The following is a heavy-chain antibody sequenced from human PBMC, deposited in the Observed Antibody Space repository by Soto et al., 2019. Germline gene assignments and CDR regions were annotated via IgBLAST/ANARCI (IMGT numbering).Heavy chain of an antibody. D-gene: IGHD3-10*01. Sequence: SETLSLTCAVYGGSFSGYYWSWIRQPPGKGLEWIGEINHSGSTNYNPSLKSRVTISVDTSKNQFSLKLSSVTAADTAVYYCARGSTAPSITMVRGVIKTTGWFDPWGQGTLVTVSS. CDR1: GGSFSGYY. J-gene: IGHJ5*02. CDR2: INHSGST. V-gene: IGHV4-34*01. CDR3: ARGSTAPSITMVRGVIKTTGWFDP.